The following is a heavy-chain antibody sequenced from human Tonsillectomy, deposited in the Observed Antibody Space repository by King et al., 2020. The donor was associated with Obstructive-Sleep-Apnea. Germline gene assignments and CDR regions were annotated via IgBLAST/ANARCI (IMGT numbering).Heavy chain of an antibody. V-gene: IGHV3-30*02. CDR2: IRYDGSNK. CDR3: AKDNRWVVAATRSNHGAFDI. Sequence: QLVQSGGGVVQPGGSLRLSCAASGFTFSSYGMHWVRQAPGKGLEWVAFIRYDGSNKYYADSVKGRFTISRDNSKNTLYLQMNSLRAEDTAVYYCAKDNRWVVAATRSNHGAFDIWGQGTMVTVSS. D-gene: IGHD2-15*01. J-gene: IGHJ3*02. CDR1: GFTFSSYG.